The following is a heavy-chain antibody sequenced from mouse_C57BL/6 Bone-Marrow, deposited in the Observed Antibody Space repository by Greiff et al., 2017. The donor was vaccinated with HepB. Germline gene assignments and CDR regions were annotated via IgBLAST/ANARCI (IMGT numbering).Heavy chain of an antibody. D-gene: IGHD1-1*02. CDR2: IDPENGDT. Sequence: DVQLVESGAELVRPGASVKLSCTASGFNIKDDYMHWVKQRPEQGLEWIGWIDPENGDTEYASKFQGKATITADTSSNTAYLQLSSLTSEDTAVYYCTMVGFDYWGQGTTLTVSS. V-gene: IGHV14-4*01. CDR1: GFNIKDDY. CDR3: TMVGFDY. J-gene: IGHJ2*01.